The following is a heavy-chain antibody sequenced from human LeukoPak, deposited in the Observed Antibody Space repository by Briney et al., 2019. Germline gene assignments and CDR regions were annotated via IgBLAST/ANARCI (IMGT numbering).Heavy chain of an antibody. J-gene: IGHJ3*01. CDR2: IYYSGST. CDR1: GGSMSSTRHY. CDR3: ARRNDSHY. Sequence: SETLSHTRTVSGGSMSSTRHYWGWIRQPPGKGLEWIGSIYYSGSTYYNPSLKSRVTISVDTSKNQFSLKLTSVTAADTAIYYCARRNDSHYWGQRTMVTVSS. D-gene: IGHD3-16*01. V-gene: IGHV4-39*01.